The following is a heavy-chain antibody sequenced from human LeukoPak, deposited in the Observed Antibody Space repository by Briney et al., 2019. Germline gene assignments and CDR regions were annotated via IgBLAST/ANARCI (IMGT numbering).Heavy chain of an antibody. CDR2: ITDSGGDT. Sequence: GSLRLSCAASGFTFSRYAMSWVRQAPGKGLEWVSAITDSGGDTFHADSVKGRLTISRDNSKNALYLQVNSLRVEDTAVYYCVKGSSSSRPYYFDYRGQGTLVTVSS. CDR1: GFTFSRYA. CDR3: VKGSSSSRPYYFDY. V-gene: IGHV3-23*01. D-gene: IGHD6-6*01. J-gene: IGHJ4*02.